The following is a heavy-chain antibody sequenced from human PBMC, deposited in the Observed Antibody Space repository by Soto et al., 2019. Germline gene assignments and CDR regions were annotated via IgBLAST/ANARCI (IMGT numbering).Heavy chain of an antibody. CDR3: ARSSGYDYSGWFDP. CDR1: GGSISSYY. V-gene: IGHV4-59*08. CDR2: IYYSGST. J-gene: IGHJ5*02. Sequence: SETLSLTCTVSGGSISSYYWSWIRQPPGKGLEWIGYIYYSGSTNYNPSLKSRVTISVDTSKNQFSLKLSSVTAADTAVYYCARSSGYDYSGWFDPWGQGTLVTVSS. D-gene: IGHD5-12*01.